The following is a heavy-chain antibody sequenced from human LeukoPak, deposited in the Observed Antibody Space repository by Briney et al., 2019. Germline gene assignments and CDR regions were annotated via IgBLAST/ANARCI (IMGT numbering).Heavy chain of an antibody. J-gene: IGHJ4*02. CDR1: GFTVSSNY. CDR2: IYSGGST. D-gene: IGHD6-19*01. CDR3: ARAVAGIFDY. V-gene: IGHV3-66*01. Sequence: GGSLRLSCAASGFTVSSNYMTWVRQAPGKGLEWVSSIYSGGSTYYADSVKGRFTISRDNSKNTLYLQMNSLRAEDTAVYYCARAVAGIFDYWGQGTLVTVSS.